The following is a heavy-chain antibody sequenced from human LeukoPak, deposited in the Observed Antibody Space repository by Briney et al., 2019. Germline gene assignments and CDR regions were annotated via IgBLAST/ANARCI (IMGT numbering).Heavy chain of an antibody. D-gene: IGHD3-3*01. J-gene: IGHJ4*02. CDR1: GGSVINTNW. Sequence: SETLSLTCGVSGGSVINTNWWTWVRQPPGKGLEWIGEVHLDGRTNYNPSLGSRLTMSVDVSENQVSLKLTSVTAADTAVYYCAREGGFYRPLDYSGQGTLVTVSS. V-gene: IGHV4-4*02. CDR2: VHLDGRT. CDR3: AREGGFYRPLDY.